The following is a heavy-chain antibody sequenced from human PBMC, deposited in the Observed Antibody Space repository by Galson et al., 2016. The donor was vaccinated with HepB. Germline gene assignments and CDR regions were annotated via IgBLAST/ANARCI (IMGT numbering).Heavy chain of an antibody. J-gene: IGHJ6*02. CDR2: MWYDGSKK. Sequence: CAASGFTFGSYAMHWVRQAPGKGLEWVAVMWYDGSKKYYSDSVKGRFTISRDNSKNTLYLQMNSLRVEDTAVFYCARDLGGAVSAAYGMDVWGQGTTVTVSS. V-gene: IGHV3-33*01. CDR1: GFTFGSYA. D-gene: IGHD6-19*01. CDR3: ARDLGGAVSAAYGMDV.